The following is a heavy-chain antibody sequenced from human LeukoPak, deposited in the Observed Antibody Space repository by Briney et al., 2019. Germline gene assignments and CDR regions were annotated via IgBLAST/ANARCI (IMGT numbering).Heavy chain of an antibody. J-gene: IGHJ4*02. CDR3: ARDLGVVVPAAIDY. CDR2: ISAYNGNT. CDR1: GYTFTSYG. D-gene: IGHD2-2*01. V-gene: IGHV1-18*01. Sequence: GASVKVSCKASGYTFTSYGISWVRQAPGQGLEWMGWISAYNGNTNYAQKINGRVTMTTDTYTSTAYMELRSLRSDDTAVYYCARDLGVVVPAAIDYWGQGTLVTVSS.